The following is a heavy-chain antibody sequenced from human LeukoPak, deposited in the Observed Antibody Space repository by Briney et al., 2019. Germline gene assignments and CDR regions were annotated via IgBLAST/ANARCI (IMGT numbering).Heavy chain of an antibody. J-gene: IGHJ3*02. V-gene: IGHV1-24*01. CDR1: GYTLTELS. CDR3: ARADDAFDI. Sequence: ASVKVSCKVSGYTLTELSMHWVRQAPGKGLEWMGSFDPEDGETIYAQKFQGRVTITADESTSTAYMELSSLRSEDTAVYYCARADDAFDIWGQGTMVTVSS. CDR2: FDPEDGET.